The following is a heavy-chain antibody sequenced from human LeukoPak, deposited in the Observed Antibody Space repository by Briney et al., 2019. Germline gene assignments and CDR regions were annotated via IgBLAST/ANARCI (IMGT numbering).Heavy chain of an antibody. J-gene: IGHJ6*02. D-gene: IGHD2-15*01. V-gene: IGHV5-51*01. CDR3: ARLGGGCSGGSCYSGYYYYRMDV. CDR1: GYSFTSYW. CDR2: IYPGDSHT. Sequence: GKSLNSSCKGSGYSFTSYWIGWVRQMPGKGLEWMGIIYPGDSHTRYSPSFQGQVTISADKSISTAYLQWSSLKASDTAMYYCARLGGGCSGGSCYSGYYYYRMDVWGQGTTVTVSS.